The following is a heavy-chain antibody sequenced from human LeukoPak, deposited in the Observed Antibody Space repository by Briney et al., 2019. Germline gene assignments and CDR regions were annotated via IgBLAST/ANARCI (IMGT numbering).Heavy chain of an antibody. J-gene: IGHJ5*02. D-gene: IGHD3-10*01. V-gene: IGHV4-39*07. Sequence: SETLSLTCAVSGASISSTPYYWGWIRQPPGKGLEWIGDIYYTGSTYYNASLQSRVTISVDTSKNQFSLKLSSVTAADTAVYYCARGGYYGLGNDFRFDPWGQGTLVTVSS. CDR1: GASISSTPYY. CDR2: IYYTGST. CDR3: ARGGYYGLGNDFRFDP.